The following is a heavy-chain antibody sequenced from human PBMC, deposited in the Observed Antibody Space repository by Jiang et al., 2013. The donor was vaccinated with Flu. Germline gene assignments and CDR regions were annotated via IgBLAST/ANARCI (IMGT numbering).Heavy chain of an antibody. J-gene: IGHJ4*02. Sequence: KPTQTLTLTCTVSGFSLSNARMGVSWIRQPPGKALEWLAHIFSNDEKSYSTSLKSRLTISKDTSKSQVVLTMTNMDPVDTATYYCARANWGRPEGLFDYWGQGTLVTVSS. V-gene: IGHV2-26*01. D-gene: IGHD7-27*01. CDR2: IFSNDEK. CDR1: GFSLSNARMG. CDR3: ARANWGRPEGLFDY.